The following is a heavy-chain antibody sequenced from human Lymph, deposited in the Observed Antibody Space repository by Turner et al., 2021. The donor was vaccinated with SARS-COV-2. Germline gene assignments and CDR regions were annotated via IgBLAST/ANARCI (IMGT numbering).Heavy chain of an antibody. D-gene: IGHD5-12*01. CDR2: VYPGDSDN. Sequence: EAQLVQPGAEVKKPGESLKISCKGSGYSFPTFWIGWVRQIPGKGLAWMGLVYPGDSDNRYSPSFQGQVANSADKSISNAYLQWSSLKASDTAMYYCAGLPIARGYSGYDFYYFDYWGQGTLVTVSS. V-gene: IGHV5-51*01. J-gene: IGHJ4*02. CDR1: GYSFPTFW. CDR3: AGLPIARGYSGYDFYYFDY.